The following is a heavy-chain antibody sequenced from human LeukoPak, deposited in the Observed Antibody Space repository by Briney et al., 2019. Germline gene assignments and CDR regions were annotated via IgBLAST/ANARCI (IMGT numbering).Heavy chain of an antibody. CDR2: IWDEGSKE. Sequence: GRSLRPSCAASGFTVNNFGMHWVRQAPGKGLEWVAIIWDEGSKEYYADSVKGRSTISRDNSKNKLYLHMNSLRDDDTAMYYCATSHSSGWRRGYLDYWGQGTLVIVSS. CDR3: ATSHSSGWRRGYLDY. V-gene: IGHV3-33*01. D-gene: IGHD6-19*01. CDR1: GFTVNNFG. J-gene: IGHJ4*02.